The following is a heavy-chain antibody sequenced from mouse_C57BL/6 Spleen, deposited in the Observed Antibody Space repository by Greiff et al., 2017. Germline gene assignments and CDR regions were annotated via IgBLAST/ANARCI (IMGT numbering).Heavy chain of an antibody. Sequence: VHLVESGAELARPGASVKLSCKASGYTFTSYGISWVKQRTGQGLEWIGEIYPRSGNTYYNEKFKGKATLTADKSSSTAYMELRSLTSEDSAVYFCARDYGYDETVLGFDYWGQGTTLTVSS. CDR1: GYTFTSYG. CDR3: ARDYGYDETVLGFDY. J-gene: IGHJ2*01. CDR2: IYPRSGNT. V-gene: IGHV1-81*01. D-gene: IGHD2-2*01.